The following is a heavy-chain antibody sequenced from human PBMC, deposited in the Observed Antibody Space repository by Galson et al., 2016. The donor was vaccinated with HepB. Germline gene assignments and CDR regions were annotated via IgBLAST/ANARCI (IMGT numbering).Heavy chain of an antibody. CDR2: IDGPTPNT. V-gene: IGHV3-23*01. D-gene: IGHD6-19*01. CDR3: TTWLSHHFDY. Sequence: LRLSCAASGFTFRNYALSWVRRAPGKGLEWVSHIDGPTPNTHYADSVRGRFSIYRDNSRDTLYLQMDSLTAEDSANYYCTTWLSHHFDYWGQGTRVTVSS. CDR1: GFTFRNYA. J-gene: IGHJ4*02.